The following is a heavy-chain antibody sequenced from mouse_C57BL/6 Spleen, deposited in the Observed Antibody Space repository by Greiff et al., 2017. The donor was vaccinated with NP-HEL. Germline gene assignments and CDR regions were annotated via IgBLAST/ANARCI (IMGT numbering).Heavy chain of an antibody. CDR3: AREGNYDQPYWYFDV. V-gene: IGHV3-6*01. D-gene: IGHD2-4*01. CDR2: ISYDGSN. Sequence: EVQLQQSGPGLVKPSQSLSLTCSVTGYSITSGYYWNWIRQFPGNKLEWMGYISYDGSNNYNPSLKNRISITRDTSKNQFFLKLNSVTTEDTATYYCAREGNYDQPYWYFDVWGTGTTVTVSS. CDR1: GYSITSGYY. J-gene: IGHJ1*03.